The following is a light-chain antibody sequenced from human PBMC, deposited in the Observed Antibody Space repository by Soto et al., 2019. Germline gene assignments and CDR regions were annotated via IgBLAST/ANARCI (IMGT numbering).Light chain of an antibody. CDR3: QQYGSSPSLT. V-gene: IGKV3-20*01. CDR2: GAS. Sequence: EIVLTQSPGTLSLSPGERATLSCKASQSVSSSYLAWYRQKPGQAPRLLIHGASSRATGIPDRFSGSGSGTDFTLTISRLEPEDFAVYDCQQYGSSPSLTFGQGTRLDIK. J-gene: IGKJ5*01. CDR1: QSVSSSY.